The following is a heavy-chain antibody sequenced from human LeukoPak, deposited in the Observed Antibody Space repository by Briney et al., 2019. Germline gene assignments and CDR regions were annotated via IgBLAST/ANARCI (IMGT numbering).Heavy chain of an antibody. J-gene: IGHJ5*01. CDR1: GLTFSSYA. CDR2: ITTSGATT. Sequence: PGGSLRLSCSSSGLTFSSYAMHWVRQAPGKGLEWVSAITTSGATTYYADSGKGRFTISRDNSKNMLYLQMNSRRAEDTAVYYCAKDPGWFASWGQGPLVTVPS. CDR3: AKDPGWFAS. V-gene: IGHV3-23*01.